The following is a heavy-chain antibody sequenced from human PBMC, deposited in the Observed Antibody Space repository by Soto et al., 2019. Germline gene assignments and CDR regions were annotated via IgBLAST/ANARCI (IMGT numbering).Heavy chain of an antibody. CDR2: IDPSDSYT. Sequence: PGESLKISCKGSGYSFTSYWISWVRQMPGKGLEWMGRIDPSDSYTNYSPSFQGHVTISADKSISTAYLQWSSLKASDTAMYYCARLYNWNGGPYYYYGMDVWGQGTTVTVSS. V-gene: IGHV5-10-1*01. CDR3: ARLYNWNGGPYYYYGMDV. D-gene: IGHD1-1*01. J-gene: IGHJ6*02. CDR1: GYSFTSYW.